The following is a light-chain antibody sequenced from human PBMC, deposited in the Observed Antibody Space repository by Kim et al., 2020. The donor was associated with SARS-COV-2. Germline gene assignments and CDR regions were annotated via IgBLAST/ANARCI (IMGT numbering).Light chain of an antibody. CDR2: AAS. CDR3: QQVNSHPIT. V-gene: IGKV1-9*01. Sequence: DIQLTQSPSFLSASVGDRVTLTCRASQDLNSYLAWYQQKSGKAPKLLIYAASTLQSGVPSRFSGSGSGTEFTLTISSLQPEDFATYFCQQVNSHPITFGQGTRLEI. J-gene: IGKJ5*01. CDR1: QDLNSY.